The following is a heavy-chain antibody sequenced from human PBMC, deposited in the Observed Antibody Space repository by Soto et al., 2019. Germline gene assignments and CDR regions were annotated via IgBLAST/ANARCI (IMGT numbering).Heavy chain of an antibody. CDR1: GFTFSNAW. D-gene: IGHD3-9*01. CDR2: IKSKTDGGTR. V-gene: IGHV3-15*01. CDR3: TYLHYDMLAGAVGHYFDS. Sequence: EVQLVESGGGLVKPGESLRLSCAASGFTFSNAWMSWVRQAPGKGLEWVGRIKSKTDGGTRDYAAPVKGRFTISSDDAKNTFSRQMNRLKTDNTGIYYCTYLHYDMLAGAVGHYFDSWGQGTPVAVSS. J-gene: IGHJ4*02.